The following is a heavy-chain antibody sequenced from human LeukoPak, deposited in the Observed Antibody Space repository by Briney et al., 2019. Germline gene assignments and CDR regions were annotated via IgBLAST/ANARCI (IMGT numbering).Heavy chain of an antibody. CDR2: IIPILGIA. V-gene: IGHV1-69*04. J-gene: IGHJ6*02. CDR1: GGTFSSYA. Sequence: SVKVSCKASGGTFSSYAISWVRQAPGQGLEWMGRIIPILGIANYAQKFQGRVTITADKSTSTAYMELSSLRSEDTAVYYCARPITGTSVDYYGMDVWGQGTTVTASS. CDR3: ARPITGTSVDYYGMDV. D-gene: IGHD1-7*01.